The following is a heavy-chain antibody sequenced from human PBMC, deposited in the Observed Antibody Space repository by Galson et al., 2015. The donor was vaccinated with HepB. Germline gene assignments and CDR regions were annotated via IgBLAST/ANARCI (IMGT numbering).Heavy chain of an antibody. V-gene: IGHV3-9*01. J-gene: IGHJ6*02. CDR1: GFTFDDYA. D-gene: IGHD3-22*01. Sequence: SLRLSCAASGFTFDDYAMHWVRHAPGKGLEWVSGISWNSGSIGYADSVKGRFTISRDNAKNSLYLQMNSLRAEDTALYYCAKDMALGAYDSSFKNYGMDVWGQGTTVTVSS. CDR3: AKDMALGAYDSSFKNYGMDV. CDR2: ISWNSGSI.